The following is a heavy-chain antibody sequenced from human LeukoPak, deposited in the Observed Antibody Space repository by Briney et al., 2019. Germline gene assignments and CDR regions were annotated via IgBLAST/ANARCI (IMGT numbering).Heavy chain of an antibody. CDR1: GGSISSSSYY. Sequence: SETLSLTCTVSGGSISSSSYYWGWIRQPPGKGLEWIGSIYYSGSTYYNPSLKSRVTISVDTSKNQFSLKLSSVTAADTAVYYCARGWNYYDSSGYSLPYYYYMDVWGKGTTVTVSS. V-gene: IGHV4-39*01. CDR2: IYYSGST. D-gene: IGHD3-22*01. J-gene: IGHJ6*03. CDR3: ARGWNYYDSSGYSLPYYYYMDV.